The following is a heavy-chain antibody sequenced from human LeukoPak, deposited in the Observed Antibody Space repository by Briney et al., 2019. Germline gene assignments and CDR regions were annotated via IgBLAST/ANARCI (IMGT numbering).Heavy chain of an antibody. D-gene: IGHD3-3*01. CDR3: ASSNTYYDFWSGYYKSLPYYFDY. J-gene: IGHJ4*02. CDR2: IYYSGST. CDR1: GGSISSSSYY. Sequence: SETLSLTCTVSGGSISSSSYYWGWIRQPPGTGLEWIGGIYYSGSTYYNPSLKSRVTISVDTSKNQFSLKLSSVTAADTAVYYCASSNTYYDFWSGYYKSLPYYFDYWGQGTLVTVSS. V-gene: IGHV4-39*07.